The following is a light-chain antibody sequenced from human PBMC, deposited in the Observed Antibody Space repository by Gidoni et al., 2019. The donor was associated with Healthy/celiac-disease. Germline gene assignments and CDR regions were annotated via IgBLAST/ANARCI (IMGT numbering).Light chain of an antibody. J-gene: IGKJ1*01. V-gene: IGKV2-28*01. CDR3: MQALQTPWT. CDR2: LGS. Sequence: DIVMTQSPLSLPVTPGEPASIACRSSQSLMHSNGYNCLDWYLQKQGQSPQVLIYLGSNRASGVPDRFSGSGSGTDFTLKISRVEAEDVGVYYCMQALQTPWTFGQGTKVEIK. CDR1: QSLMHSNGYNC.